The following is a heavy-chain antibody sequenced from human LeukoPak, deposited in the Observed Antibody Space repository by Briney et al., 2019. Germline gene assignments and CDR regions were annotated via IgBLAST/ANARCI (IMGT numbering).Heavy chain of an antibody. CDR3: AKSIVVGARFDP. CDR1: GLTFTGAW. CDR2: IKSKTDGETR. D-gene: IGHD2-2*01. V-gene: IGHV3-15*01. J-gene: IGHJ5*02. Sequence: GGSLRLSCAVSGLTFTGAWLRWVRQAPGKGLEWVGRIKSKTDGETRDYAAPVKGRFTISRDDSKNTLYLQMNSLRAEDTAVYYCAKSIVVGARFDPWGQGTLVTVSS.